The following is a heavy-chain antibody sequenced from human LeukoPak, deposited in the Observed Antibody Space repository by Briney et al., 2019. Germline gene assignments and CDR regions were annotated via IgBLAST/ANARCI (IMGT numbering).Heavy chain of an antibody. CDR2: INHSGST. CDR1: GGSFSTYY. J-gene: IGHJ4*02. V-gene: IGHV4-34*01. CDR3: STRGD. Sequence: PSETQSLTCAVYGGSFSTYYWSWVRQPPGKGLEWIGEINHSGSTNYNPSLKSRVTISANTSKGQFSLKLTSVTAADTAVYYCSTRGDWGQGTLVTVSS.